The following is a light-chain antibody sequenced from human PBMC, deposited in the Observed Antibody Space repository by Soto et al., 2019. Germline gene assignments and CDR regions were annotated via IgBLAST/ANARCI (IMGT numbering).Light chain of an antibody. CDR1: SSDVGGYNY. J-gene: IGLJ1*01. Sequence: QSALTQPRSVSGSPGQSVTISCTGTSSDVGGYNYVSWYQQHPGKAPKLMIYDVSKRPSGVPDRFSGSKSGNTASLTISGLQAEDEADYYCTSYIRSSTLDYVFGTGTKVTVL. CDR2: DVS. CDR3: TSYIRSSTLDYV. V-gene: IGLV2-11*01.